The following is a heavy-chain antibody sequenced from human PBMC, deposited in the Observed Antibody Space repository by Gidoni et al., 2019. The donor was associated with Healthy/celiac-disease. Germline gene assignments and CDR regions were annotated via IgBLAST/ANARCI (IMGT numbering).Heavy chain of an antibody. CDR1: GFPFTSSA. D-gene: IGHD6-6*01. V-gene: IGHV1-58*01. Sequence: QMQLVQSGPEVTKPGTSVKVSCKPSGFPFTSSAVQWVRQARGQRLEWIGWSVVGSGNTNYAQKFQERVTITRDMSTSTAYMELSSLRSEDTAVYYCAASIAARPLPFDYWGQGTLVTVSS. J-gene: IGHJ4*02. CDR2: SVVGSGNT. CDR3: AASIAARPLPFDY.